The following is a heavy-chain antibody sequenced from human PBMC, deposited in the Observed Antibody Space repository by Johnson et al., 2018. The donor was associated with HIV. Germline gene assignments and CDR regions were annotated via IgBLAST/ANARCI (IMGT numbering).Heavy chain of an antibody. D-gene: IGHD7-27*01. CDR2: ISYDGSDK. Sequence: QVQLVESGGGLVQPGGSLRLSCEASESTFSSYWMNWLRQAPGKGLEWVAVISYDGSDKDYADSVKGRFTISRDSSKNTLYLQMNSLRPEDTAVFYCARQLGSDAFDIWGQGTMVTVSS. CDR1: ESTFSSYW. CDR3: ARQLGSDAFDI. V-gene: IGHV3-30*03. J-gene: IGHJ3*02.